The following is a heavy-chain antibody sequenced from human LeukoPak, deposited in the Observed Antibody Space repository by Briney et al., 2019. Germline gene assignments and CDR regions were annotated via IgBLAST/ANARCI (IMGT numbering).Heavy chain of an antibody. CDR1: GFTFGSYG. CDR2: IWYDGSNK. CDR3: ARDYADYVGYFFFDY. D-gene: IGHD4-17*01. Sequence: GGSLRLSCAASGFTFGSYGMHWVRQAPGKGLEWVAVIWYDGSNKYYADSVKGRFTISRDNSQNTLYLQMNSLRAEDTAVYYCARDYADYVGYFFFDYWGQGTLVTVSS. V-gene: IGHV3-33*01. J-gene: IGHJ4*02.